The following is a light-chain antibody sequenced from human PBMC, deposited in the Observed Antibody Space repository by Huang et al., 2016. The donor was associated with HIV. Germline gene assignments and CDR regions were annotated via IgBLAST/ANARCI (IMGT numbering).Light chain of an antibody. CDR3: QQYYNTPGT. Sequence: DIVMTQSPDSLAVSLGERATINCKSSQSVLYSSNNKNYLTWYQQKPGQPPKLLRYWASTRESGVPDRFSGSGSGTDFNLTISSLQAEDVAVYYCQQYYNTPGTFGQGTKVEIK. CDR2: WAS. V-gene: IGKV4-1*01. CDR1: QSVLYSSNNKNY. J-gene: IGKJ1*01.